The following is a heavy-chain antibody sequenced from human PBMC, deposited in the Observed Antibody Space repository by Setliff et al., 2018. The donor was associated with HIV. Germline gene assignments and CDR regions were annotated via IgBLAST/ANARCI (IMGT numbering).Heavy chain of an antibody. CDR3: AGGTIVAPGGYFYYMNV. CDR1: SASRSINTYY. V-gene: IGHV4-59*01. Sequence: LSLTGTVSSASRSINTYYWSWIRQPPGKGLDWVGNIYYSGTNYNPSLKSRVTISVDTSKHQISLKLNSVTAADTAVYYCAGGTIVAPGGYFYYMNVWGKGATVTVSS. J-gene: IGHJ6*03. D-gene: IGHD6-6*01. CDR2: IYYSGT.